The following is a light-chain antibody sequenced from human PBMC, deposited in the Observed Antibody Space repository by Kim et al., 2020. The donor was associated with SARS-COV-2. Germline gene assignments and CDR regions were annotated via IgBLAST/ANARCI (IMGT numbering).Light chain of an antibody. Sequence: SYELTQPPSVSVSPGQTASITCSGDKLGEKYVYWYQQKPGQSPVLVIYQDSKRPSGIPERFSGSNSGNTGTLTISGTQAMDEADYYCQAWDSSTAVFGGGTQLTVL. CDR1: KLGEKY. J-gene: IGLJ3*02. CDR2: QDS. V-gene: IGLV3-1*01. CDR3: QAWDSSTAV.